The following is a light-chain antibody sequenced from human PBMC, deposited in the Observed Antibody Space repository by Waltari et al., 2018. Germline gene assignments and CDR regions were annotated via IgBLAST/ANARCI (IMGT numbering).Light chain of an antibody. Sequence: WHQQHPGKVPKLMVFAFSERPSGISNRFSGSKSGNTASLTISGLQAEDEADYYYSSWTTTNTWVFGGGTRLTVL. J-gene: IGLJ3*02. CDR2: AFS. V-gene: IGLV2-14*04. CDR3: SSWTTTNTWV.